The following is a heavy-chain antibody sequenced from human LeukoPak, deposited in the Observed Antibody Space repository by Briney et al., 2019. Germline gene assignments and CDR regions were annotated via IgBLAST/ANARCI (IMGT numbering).Heavy chain of an antibody. Sequence: PGGSLRLSCAAPGFTFSSFGMHWVRQAPGKGLEWVAVISYDGTNKYYADSVKGRFTISRDNSKNTLYLQMNSLRAEDTAVYYCAKVVGIPAAKNYYYYYMDVWGKGTTVTVSS. CDR3: AKVVGIPAAKNYYYYYMDV. D-gene: IGHD2-2*01. J-gene: IGHJ6*03. CDR2: ISYDGTNK. V-gene: IGHV3-30*18. CDR1: GFTFSSFG.